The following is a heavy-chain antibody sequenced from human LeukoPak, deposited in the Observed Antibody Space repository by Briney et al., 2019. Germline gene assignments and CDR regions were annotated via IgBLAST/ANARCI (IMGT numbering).Heavy chain of an antibody. Sequence: GGSLRLSCAASGFTFSNYAMSWVRQAPGKGLEWVSAISGRGSHTYYADSVKGRFTISRDNSKNTLSLQMNSLRAEDTAVYYCAKDFKCELWGQGTLVTVSS. CDR1: GFTFSNYA. V-gene: IGHV3-23*01. D-gene: IGHD4/OR15-4a*01. J-gene: IGHJ4*02. CDR2: ISGRGSHT. CDR3: AKDFKCEL.